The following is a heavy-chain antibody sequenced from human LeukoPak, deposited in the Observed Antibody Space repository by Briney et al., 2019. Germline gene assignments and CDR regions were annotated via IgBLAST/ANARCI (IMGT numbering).Heavy chain of an antibody. CDR3: VREGRNNAFDI. Sequence: GGSLKLSCATSGFTFNNYNMNWVRQAPGRALEWVSSITSSGTYIFYADSVKGRFTISRDNAKNSLYLQMNSLGPEDTAVYYCVREGRNNAFDIWGQGTMVTVSS. D-gene: IGHD1-26*01. J-gene: IGHJ3*02. CDR1: GFTFNNYN. V-gene: IGHV3-21*01. CDR2: ITSSGTYI.